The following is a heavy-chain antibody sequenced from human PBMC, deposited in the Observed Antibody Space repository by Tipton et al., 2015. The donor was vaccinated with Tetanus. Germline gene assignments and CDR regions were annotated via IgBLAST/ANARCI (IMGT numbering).Heavy chain of an antibody. J-gene: IGHJ4*02. V-gene: IGHV4-34*01. CDR1: GGSFSDYY. Sequence: TLSLTCAVYGGSFSDYYWSWIRQPPGKGLEWIGEINHSGSTNHNPSLKSRVTISVDTSKSQFSLKLSSVTAADTAVYSCARGPKPRYSSSSIFFDFWGQGTLVTVSS. D-gene: IGHD6-6*01. CDR3: ARGPKPRYSSSSIFFDF. CDR2: INHSGST.